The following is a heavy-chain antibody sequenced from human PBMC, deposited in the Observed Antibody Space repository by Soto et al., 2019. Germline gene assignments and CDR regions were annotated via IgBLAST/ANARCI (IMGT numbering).Heavy chain of an antibody. Sequence: ASVKVSCKASGYTFTSYGISWVRQAPRQGLEWMGWISAYNGNTNYAQKLQGRVTMTTDTSTSTAYMELRSLRSDDTAVYYCARVDYNWNPGCFDHWGQGTLVTVSS. CDR1: GYTFTSYG. CDR3: ARVDYNWNPGCFDH. V-gene: IGHV1-18*01. CDR2: ISAYNGNT. D-gene: IGHD1-20*01. J-gene: IGHJ4*02.